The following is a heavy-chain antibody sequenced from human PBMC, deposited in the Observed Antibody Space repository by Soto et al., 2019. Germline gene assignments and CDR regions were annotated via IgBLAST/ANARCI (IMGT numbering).Heavy chain of an antibody. CDR2: ISGSGGST. Sequence: EVQLLESGGGLVQPGGSLRLSCAASGFTFSSYAMSWVRQAPGKGLEWVSAISGSGGSTHYADSVKGRFTISRDNSKNTLYLQMNSLRAEDTAVYYCAKGDHVIVVVTAAHFDYWGQGTLVTVSS. D-gene: IGHD2-21*02. J-gene: IGHJ4*02. CDR1: GFTFSSYA. V-gene: IGHV3-23*01. CDR3: AKGDHVIVVVTAAHFDY.